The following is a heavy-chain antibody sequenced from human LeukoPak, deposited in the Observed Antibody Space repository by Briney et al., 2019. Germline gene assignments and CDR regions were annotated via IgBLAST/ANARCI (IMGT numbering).Heavy chain of an antibody. J-gene: IGHJ5*02. CDR1: GGSFSGYY. D-gene: IGHD3-10*01. CDR2: INHTGST. Sequence: SETLSLTCAVYGGSFSGYYWSWIRQPPGKGLEWIGEINHTGSTNYNPSLKSRVTISVDTSKNQFSLKLSSVTAADTAVYYCARHGSMARVFDPWGQGTLVTVSS. V-gene: IGHV4-34*01. CDR3: ARHGSMARVFDP.